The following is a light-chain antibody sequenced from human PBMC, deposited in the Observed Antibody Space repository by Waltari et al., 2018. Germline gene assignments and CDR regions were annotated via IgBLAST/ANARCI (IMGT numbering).Light chain of an antibody. CDR3: QHYNNYPVA. V-gene: IGKV1-5*03. CDR2: KSS. Sequence: DIQMTQSPSTLSASVGDRVSITCWASQSISIWLAWYQQKSGRAPKLLISKSSSLEYGVPSRFSGSGSGTEFTLTITNLQPDDFATYYCQHYNNYPVAFGPGTKLEIK. J-gene: IGKJ2*01. CDR1: QSISIW.